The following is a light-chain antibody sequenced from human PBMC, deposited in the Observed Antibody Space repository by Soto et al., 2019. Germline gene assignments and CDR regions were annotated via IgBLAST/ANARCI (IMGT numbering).Light chain of an antibody. CDR3: QSYDSSLSPVV. J-gene: IGLJ2*01. CDR1: SSNIGAGYD. V-gene: IGLV1-40*01. Sequence: QSVLTQPPSVSGAPGQRVTISCTGSSSNIGAGYDVHWYQQLPGTAHKLLIYGNSNRPSGVPDRFSGSKSGTSASLAITGLQAEDEADYYCQSYDSSLSPVVFGGGTKVTVL. CDR2: GNS.